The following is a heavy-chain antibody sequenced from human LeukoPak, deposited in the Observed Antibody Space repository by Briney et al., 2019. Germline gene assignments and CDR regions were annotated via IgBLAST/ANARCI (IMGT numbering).Heavy chain of an antibody. CDR3: ARLQGSWFDP. Sequence: SETLSLTCAVYGGSFSGYYWSWIRQPPGKGLEWIGTIYYTGSTYYNPSLKSRVTISVDTSKNQFSLKLNSVTAADTAVYYCARLQGSWFDPWGQGTLVTVSS. J-gene: IGHJ5*02. V-gene: IGHV4-34*01. CDR2: IYYTGST. CDR1: GGSFSGYY. D-gene: IGHD2-15*01.